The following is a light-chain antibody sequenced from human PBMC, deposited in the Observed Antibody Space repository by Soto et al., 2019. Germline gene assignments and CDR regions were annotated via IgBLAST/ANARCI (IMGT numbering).Light chain of an antibody. J-gene: IGLJ2*01. V-gene: IGLV2-23*02. CDR3: CLYASSSTFI. CDR1: SSGIGSYNL. Sequence: QSVLTQPASVSGSPGQSITISCTGTSSGIGSYNLVSWYQQHPGKAPKLMIYEATKRPSGVSNRFSGSKSGNTASLTISGLQAEDEADYYCCLYASSSTFIFGGGTKLTVL. CDR2: EAT.